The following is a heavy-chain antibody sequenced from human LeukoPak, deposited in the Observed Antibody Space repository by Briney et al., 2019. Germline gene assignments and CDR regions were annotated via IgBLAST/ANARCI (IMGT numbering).Heavy chain of an antibody. CDR1: GFTFRTYG. CDR3: AKDTAPGPLRASGYDAFDI. D-gene: IGHD3-22*01. V-gene: IGHV3-48*04. Sequence: GGSLRLSCAASGFTFRTYGMNWVRQAPGKGLEWISYINSNSDTVHYSNSVEGRFTISRDNAKNSLYLQMNSLRAEDMALYYCAKDTAPGPLRASGYDAFDIWGQGTMVTVSS. CDR2: INSNSDTV. J-gene: IGHJ3*02.